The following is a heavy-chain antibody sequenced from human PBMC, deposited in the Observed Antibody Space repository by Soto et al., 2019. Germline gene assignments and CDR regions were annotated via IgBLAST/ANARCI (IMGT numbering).Heavy chain of an antibody. Sequence: WASVKVSCKASGYTFTSYGISWVRQAPGQGLEWMGWISAYNGNTNYAQKLQGRVTMTTDTSTSTAYMELRSLRSDDTAVYYCARIVVVPAAMSGLGKHQYNWFDPWGQGTLVTVSS. D-gene: IGHD2-2*01. CDR3: ARIVVVPAAMSGLGKHQYNWFDP. V-gene: IGHV1-18*01. CDR1: GYTFTSYG. J-gene: IGHJ5*02. CDR2: ISAYNGNT.